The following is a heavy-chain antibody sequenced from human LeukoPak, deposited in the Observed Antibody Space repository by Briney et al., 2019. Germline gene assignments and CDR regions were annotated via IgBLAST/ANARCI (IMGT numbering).Heavy chain of an antibody. J-gene: IGHJ4*02. CDR3: ARFETVGATSYFDY. CDR1: GGSMSSYY. CDR2: IYPSGST. Sequence: SETLSLTCTVSGGSMSSYYWTWIRQPAGKGLEWIGRIYPSGSTYYNPSLQSRVTISVGTSKNQFSLKLSSVTAADTAVYYCARFETVGATSYFDYWGQGTLVTVSS. V-gene: IGHV4-4*07. D-gene: IGHD1-26*01.